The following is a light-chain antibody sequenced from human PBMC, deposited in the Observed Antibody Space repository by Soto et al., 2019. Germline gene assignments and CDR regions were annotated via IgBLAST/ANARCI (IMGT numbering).Light chain of an antibody. V-gene: IGLV2-23*02. Sequence: QSVLTQPASVSGSPGQSITISCTGTSSDVGSYNLVSWYQQHPGKAPKLMIYGVTQRPSGVANRFSGSKSGNTASLTISGLQAEDEADYYCCSYAPSSTYVFGPGTKLTVL. J-gene: IGLJ1*01. CDR1: SSDVGSYNL. CDR2: GVT. CDR3: CSYAPSSTYV.